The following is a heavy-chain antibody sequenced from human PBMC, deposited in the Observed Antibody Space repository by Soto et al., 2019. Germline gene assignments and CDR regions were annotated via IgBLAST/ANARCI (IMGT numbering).Heavy chain of an antibody. V-gene: IGHV3-30-3*01. CDR2: ISYDGSNT. J-gene: IGHJ4*02. Sequence: QVQLVESGGGVVQPGRSLRLSCAASGFTVSTYAMHWVRQAPGKGLQWVAVISYDGSNTYYADSVKGRFTISRDNSNKTLYLQRNSLRTEDTAVYYCARDWGSNWDTRDRWDCWGQGTLVTVSS. D-gene: IGHD7-27*01. CDR1: GFTVSTYA. CDR3: ARDWGSNWDTRDRWDC.